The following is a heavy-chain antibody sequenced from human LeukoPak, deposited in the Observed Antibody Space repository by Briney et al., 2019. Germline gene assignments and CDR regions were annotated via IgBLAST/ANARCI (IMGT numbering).Heavy chain of an antibody. CDR3: ASPGGNYALLGFGY. J-gene: IGHJ4*02. V-gene: IGHV3-74*01. Sequence: GGPLRLSCAASGFTFSSYWMHWVRRAPGKALVWVSRIDSDGSSTSYADSVKGRLTISRDNAKNTLYLQMNSLRAEDTAVYYCASPGGNYALLGFGYWGQGTLVTVSS. D-gene: IGHD4-11*01. CDR2: IDSDGSST. CDR1: GFTFSSYW.